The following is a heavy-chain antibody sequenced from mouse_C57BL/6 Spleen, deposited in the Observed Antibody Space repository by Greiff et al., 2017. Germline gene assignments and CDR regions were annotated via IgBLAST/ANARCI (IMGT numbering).Heavy chain of an antibody. Sequence: EVNVVESGGGLVQPGGSMKLSCAASGFTFSDAWMDWVRQSPEKGLEWVAEIRNKANNHATYYAESVKGRFTISRDDSKSSVYLQMNSLRAEDTGIYYCTRDYDYGYAMDYWGQGTSVTVSS. CDR1: GFTFSDAW. CDR3: TRDYDYGYAMDY. V-gene: IGHV6-6*01. CDR2: IRNKANNHAT. J-gene: IGHJ4*01. D-gene: IGHD2-4*01.